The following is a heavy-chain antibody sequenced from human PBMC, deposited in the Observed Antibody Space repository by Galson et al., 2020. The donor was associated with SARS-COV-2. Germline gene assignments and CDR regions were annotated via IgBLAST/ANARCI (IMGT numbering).Heavy chain of an antibody. D-gene: IGHD5-18*01. Sequence: SETLSLTCTVSGGSVSSGDYYWTWNRQPPGKGLEWIGYIYYTGSTYYSPSLKSRLTISVDTSKNHFSLKLTSLTAADTAVYYCASGYSYGPSHFGYWGQGTLVTVSS. CDR2: IYYTGST. CDR3: ASGYSYGPSHFGY. J-gene: IGHJ4*02. V-gene: IGHV4-30-4*01. CDR1: GGSVSSGDYY.